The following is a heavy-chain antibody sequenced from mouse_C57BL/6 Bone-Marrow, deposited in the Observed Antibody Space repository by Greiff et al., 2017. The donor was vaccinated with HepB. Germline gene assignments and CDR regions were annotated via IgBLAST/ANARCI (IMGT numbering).Heavy chain of an antibody. CDR1: GYTFTSYW. Sequence: QVQLQQPGAELVKPGASVKLSCKASGYTFTSYWMQWVKQRPGQGLEWIGEIDPSDSYTNYNQKLKGKATLTVDTSSSTAYMQLSSLTSEDSAVYYCARGTTVVATSDYWGQGTTLTVSS. V-gene: IGHV1-50*01. J-gene: IGHJ2*01. CDR3: ARGTTVVATSDY. CDR2: IDPSDSYT. D-gene: IGHD1-1*01.